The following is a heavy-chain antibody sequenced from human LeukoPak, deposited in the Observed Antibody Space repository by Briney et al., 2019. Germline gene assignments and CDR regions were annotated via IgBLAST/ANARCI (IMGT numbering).Heavy chain of an antibody. D-gene: IGHD4-11*01. Sequence: GGSLRLSCAASGFTLRSYAMNWVRQAPGKGLEWVSVISGSGGSTNYAESVKGRFTISRDSSKSTLFLQMNSLRAEDTAVYYCARALTTTVSPGDYWGQGTLVTVSS. V-gene: IGHV3-23*01. CDR1: GFTLRSYA. CDR2: ISGSGGST. J-gene: IGHJ4*02. CDR3: ARALTTTVSPGDY.